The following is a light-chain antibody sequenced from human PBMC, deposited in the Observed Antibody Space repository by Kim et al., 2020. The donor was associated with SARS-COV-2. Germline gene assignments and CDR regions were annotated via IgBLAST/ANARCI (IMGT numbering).Light chain of an antibody. CDR3: SSFTSSITYV. Sequence: GQSITLSCTGTGSDIGASNFVSWYQQHPAKAPKLMIYGVSNRPSGVSNRFSGSKSGNTASLTISELQAEDEADYYCSSFTSSITYVFGTGTKVTVL. CDR2: GVS. J-gene: IGLJ1*01. V-gene: IGLV2-14*03. CDR1: GSDIGASNF.